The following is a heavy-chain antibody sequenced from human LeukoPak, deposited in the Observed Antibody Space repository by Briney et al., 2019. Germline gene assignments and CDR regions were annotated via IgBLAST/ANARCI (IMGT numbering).Heavy chain of an antibody. D-gene: IGHD3-10*01. V-gene: IGHV3-7*01. CDR1: GFTFSSYG. Sequence: PGGSLRLSCAASGFTFSSYGMHWVRQAPGKGLEWVANLRQDGSQKYYVDSVKGRFTISRDNDKNSVYLQMNSVRAEDTAVYYCARDHRGPFDYWGQGTLVTVSS. CDR2: LRQDGSQK. CDR3: ARDHRGPFDY. J-gene: IGHJ4*02.